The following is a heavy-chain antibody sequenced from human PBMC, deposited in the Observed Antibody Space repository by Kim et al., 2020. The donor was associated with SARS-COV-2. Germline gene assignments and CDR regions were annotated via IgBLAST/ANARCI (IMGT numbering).Heavy chain of an antibody. CDR1: GGSISSGGYY. V-gene: IGHV4-31*03. D-gene: IGHD3-10*01. CDR2: IYYSGST. CDR3: ARGQRITMVRPPVPNWFDP. Sequence: SETLSLTCTVSGGSISSGGYYWSRIRQHPGKGLEWIGYIYYSGSTYYNPSLKSRVTISVDTSKNQFSLKLSSVTAADTAVYYCARGQRITMVRPPVPNWFDPWGQGTLVTVSS. J-gene: IGHJ5*02.